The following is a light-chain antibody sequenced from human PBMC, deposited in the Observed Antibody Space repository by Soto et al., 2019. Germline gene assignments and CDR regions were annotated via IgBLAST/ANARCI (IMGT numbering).Light chain of an antibody. CDR1: QSVSSSY. V-gene: IGKV3-20*01. J-gene: IGKJ1*01. CDR3: QQHGSSPPT. Sequence: EIVLTQSPGTLSLSPGERATLSCRASQSVSSSYLAWYQQKPGQAPRLLFYGASRRATGIPDRFSGSGSGTDFTLTISRQEPEDFAVYYCQQHGSSPPTFGQGTKVEIK. CDR2: GAS.